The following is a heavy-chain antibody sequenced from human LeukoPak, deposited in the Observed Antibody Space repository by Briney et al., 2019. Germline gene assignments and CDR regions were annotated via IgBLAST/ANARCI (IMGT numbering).Heavy chain of an antibody. CDR1: GFTFSSYW. V-gene: IGHV3-74*01. Sequence: GGSLRLSCAASGFTFSSYWMHWVRQAPGKGLVWVSRINGDGSATYYADSVKGRFSISRDNPKNTLYLHMHSLRADDTAVYYCAREEEMATNTDYWGQGTLVTVSS. D-gene: IGHD5-24*01. CDR2: INGDGSAT. J-gene: IGHJ4*02. CDR3: AREEEMATNTDY.